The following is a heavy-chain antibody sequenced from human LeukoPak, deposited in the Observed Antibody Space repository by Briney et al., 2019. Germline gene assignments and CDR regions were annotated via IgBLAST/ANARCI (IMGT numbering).Heavy chain of an antibody. CDR3: AKYGGGVGTSYYYYYMDV. Sequence: GGSLRLSCAASGFTFSSYAMHWVRQAPGKGLEWVAVISYDGSNKYYADSVKGRFTISRDNSKNTLYLQMNSLRAEDTAVYYCAKYGGGVGTSYYYYYMDVWGKGTTVTISS. V-gene: IGHV3-30*04. J-gene: IGHJ6*03. CDR2: ISYDGSNK. CDR1: GFTFSSYA. D-gene: IGHD4-23*01.